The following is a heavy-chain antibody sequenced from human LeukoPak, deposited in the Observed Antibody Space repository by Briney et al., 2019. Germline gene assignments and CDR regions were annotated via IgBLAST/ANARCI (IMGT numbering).Heavy chain of an antibody. CDR2: INPNSGGT. CDR3: AKYDSSGYYFDY. Sequence: ASVKVSCKASGYTFTGYYMHWVRQAPGQGLEWTGRINPNSGGTNYAQKFQGRVTMTRDTSISTAYMELSRLRSDDTAVYYCAKYDSSGYYFDYWGQGTLVTVSS. V-gene: IGHV1-2*06. CDR1: GYTFTGYY. J-gene: IGHJ4*02. D-gene: IGHD3-22*01.